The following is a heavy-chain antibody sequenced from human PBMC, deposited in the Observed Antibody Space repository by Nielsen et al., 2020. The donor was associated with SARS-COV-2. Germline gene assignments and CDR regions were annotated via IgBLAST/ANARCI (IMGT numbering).Heavy chain of an antibody. J-gene: IGHJ6*02. CDR1: GFTFSGSA. CDR2: IRSKANSYAT. Sequence: GESLKISCAASGFTFSGSAMHWVRRASGKGLEWVGRIRSKANSYATAYAASVKGRFTISRDDSKNTAYLQMNSLKTEDTAVYYCTHAVAGYYYYYGMDVWGQGTTVTVSS. CDR3: THAVAGYYYYYGMDV. V-gene: IGHV3-73*01. D-gene: IGHD6-19*01.